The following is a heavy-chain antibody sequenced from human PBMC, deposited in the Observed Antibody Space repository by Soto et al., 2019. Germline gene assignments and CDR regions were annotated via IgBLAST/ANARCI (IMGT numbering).Heavy chain of an antibody. Sequence: EVQLVESGGGLVKPGGSPRLSCAASGFTFSDYSMLWVRQAPGKGLEWLSFIANGDNHIFYSDSVKGRFTISRDNAKNSVYLQFNSLRADDTAVYYCARENGHCSDACNRGAFDIWGQGTMVTVSS. J-gene: IGHJ3*02. CDR3: ARENGHCSDACNRGAFDI. D-gene: IGHD6-19*01. V-gene: IGHV3-21*02. CDR1: GFTFSDYS. CDR2: IANGDNHI.